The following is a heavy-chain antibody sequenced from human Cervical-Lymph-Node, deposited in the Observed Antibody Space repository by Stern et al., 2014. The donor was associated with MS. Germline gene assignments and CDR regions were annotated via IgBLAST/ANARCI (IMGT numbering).Heavy chain of an antibody. Sequence: VQLVQSGAEMKKPGESLRISCKTSGYSFSTSWINWVRQMPGKGLQWMGRIDPSDSYTNYSPSFQGHVTISTDNSISTAYLQWSSLQASDTAIYFCARPHREGYLNDWGQGTLVTVSS. V-gene: IGHV5-10-1*01. CDR2: IDPSDSYT. CDR3: ARPHREGYLND. J-gene: IGHJ4*02. CDR1: GYSFSTSW. D-gene: IGHD5-18*01.